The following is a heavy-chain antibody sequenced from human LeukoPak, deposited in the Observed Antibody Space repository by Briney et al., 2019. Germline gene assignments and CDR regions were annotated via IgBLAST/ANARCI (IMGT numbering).Heavy chain of an antibody. J-gene: IGHJ4*02. V-gene: IGHV3-23*01. Sequence: GGSLRLSCAASGFTFSNYAMSWVRQAPGEGLEWASAITGSGGSTYYADSVKGRFTISRDNSKNTLYLQMNSLRAEDTAVYYCAKWGDYDVLTGYYDPDYWGQGTLVTVSS. CDR2: ITGSGGST. D-gene: IGHD3-9*01. CDR1: GFTFSNYA. CDR3: AKWGDYDVLTGYYDPDY.